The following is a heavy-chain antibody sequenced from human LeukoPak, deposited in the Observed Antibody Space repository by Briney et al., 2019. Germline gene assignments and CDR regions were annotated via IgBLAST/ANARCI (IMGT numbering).Heavy chain of an antibody. J-gene: IGHJ5*02. V-gene: IGHV4-39*07. Sequence: PSETLSLTCTVSGGTISSSSYYWGWIRQPPGKGLEWIGSIYYSGSTYYNPSLKSRVTISVDTSKNQFSLKLSSVTAADTAVYYCASATYYYGSGSQNWFDPWGQGTLVTVSS. D-gene: IGHD3-10*01. CDR1: GGTISSSSYY. CDR3: ASATYYYGSGSQNWFDP. CDR2: IYYSGST.